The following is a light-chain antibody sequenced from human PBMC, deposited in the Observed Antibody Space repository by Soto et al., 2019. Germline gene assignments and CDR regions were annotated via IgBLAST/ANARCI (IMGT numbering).Light chain of an antibody. Sequence: PGERATLSCRASQSVSSSYLAWYQQKPGQAPRLLIYGASSRATGIPDKFSGSGSGTDFTLTISRLEPEDFAVYYCQHYGSSLLTFGPGTKADIK. CDR3: QHYGSSLLT. CDR1: QSVSSSY. CDR2: GAS. J-gene: IGKJ3*01. V-gene: IGKV3-20*01.